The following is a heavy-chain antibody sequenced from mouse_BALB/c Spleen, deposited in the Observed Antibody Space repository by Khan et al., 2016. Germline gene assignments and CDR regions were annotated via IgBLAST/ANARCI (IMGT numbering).Heavy chain of an antibody. CDR3: AREGWLLGYFDY. Sequence: QVQLQQSGAELARPGASVKMSCKASGYTFTGYTMFWIKQRPGQGLEWIGYINPRSDYTDYNQKFKDKATLTADKSSSSAYMQLNSLTSEDSAVYYCAREGWLLGYFDYWGQGTTLTVSS. D-gene: IGHD2-3*01. CDR2: INPRSDYT. V-gene: IGHV1-4*01. J-gene: IGHJ2*01. CDR1: GYTFTGYT.